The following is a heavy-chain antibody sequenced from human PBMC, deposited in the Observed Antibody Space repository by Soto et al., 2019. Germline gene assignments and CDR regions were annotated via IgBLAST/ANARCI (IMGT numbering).Heavy chain of an antibody. CDR1: GFTFSSFH. CDR2: ITSSSDTI. CDR3: ARDENEMYDY. Sequence: PGGSLRLSCAASGFTFSSFHMNWVRQAPGRGLEWVAYITSSSDTIYYSDSVKGRFTISRDNAKNSLYLQMNSLRDEDTAVYYCARDENEMYDYWGQGTLVTVSS. J-gene: IGHJ4*02. D-gene: IGHD1-1*01. V-gene: IGHV3-48*02.